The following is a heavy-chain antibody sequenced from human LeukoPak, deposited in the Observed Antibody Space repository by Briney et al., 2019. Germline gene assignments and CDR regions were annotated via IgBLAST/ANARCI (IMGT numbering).Heavy chain of an antibody. D-gene: IGHD2-15*01. V-gene: IGHV3-11*01. J-gene: IGHJ4*02. CDR1: GFTFSDYY. Sequence: WGSLRLSCAASGFTFSDYYMSWIRQAPGKGLEWVSSITISGSSTYNADSVKGRFTISRDNAKNSLYLQMNSLRAEDTAVYYCARGSVVAANFDFWGQGTLVTVSS. CDR2: ITISGSST. CDR3: ARGSVVAANFDF.